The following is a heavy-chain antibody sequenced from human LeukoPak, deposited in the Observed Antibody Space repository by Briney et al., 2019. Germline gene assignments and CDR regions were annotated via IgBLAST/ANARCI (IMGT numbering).Heavy chain of an antibody. CDR2: IYYSGST. Sequence: SETLSLTCTVSGGSIRSNSYYWGWIRQPPGKGLEWIGSIYYSGSTYYNPSLKSRVTIFVDTSKNQFSLKLSSVTAADTAVYYCARNRYYYGSGNYGVPNWFDPWGQGTLVTVSS. CDR1: GGSIRSNSYY. CDR3: ARNRYYYGSGNYGVPNWFDP. V-gene: IGHV4-39*01. D-gene: IGHD3-10*01. J-gene: IGHJ5*02.